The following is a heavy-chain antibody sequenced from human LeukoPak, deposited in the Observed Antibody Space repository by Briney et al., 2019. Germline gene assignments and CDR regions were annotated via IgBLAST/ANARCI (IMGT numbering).Heavy chain of an antibody. CDR1: GFTLSSYS. V-gene: IGHV3-48*02. CDR2: IGSSSSTI. Sequence: PGGSLRLSCAASGFTLSSYSMNWVRQAPGKGLEAVSYIGSSSSTISYADSVKGRFTISRDNAKNSLYLQMNSLRDEDTAVYYCARGRGKFVGATVFDYWGQGTLVTVSS. J-gene: IGHJ4*02. CDR3: ARGRGKFVGATVFDY. D-gene: IGHD1-26*01.